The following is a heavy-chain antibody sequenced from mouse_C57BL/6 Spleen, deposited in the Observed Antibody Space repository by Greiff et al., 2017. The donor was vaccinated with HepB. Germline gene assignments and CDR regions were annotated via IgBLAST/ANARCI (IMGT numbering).Heavy chain of an antibody. CDR1: GYTFTSYG. V-gene: IGHV1-81*01. J-gene: IGHJ4*01. Sequence: VQLQQSGAELARPGASVKLSCKASGYTFTSYGISWVKQRTGQGLEWIGEIYPRSGNTYYNEKFKGKATLTADKSSSTAYMELRSLTSEDSAVYFCAREGKGGSSDYAIDYWGQGTSVTVSS. D-gene: IGHD1-1*01. CDR2: IYPRSGNT. CDR3: AREGKGGSSDYAIDY.